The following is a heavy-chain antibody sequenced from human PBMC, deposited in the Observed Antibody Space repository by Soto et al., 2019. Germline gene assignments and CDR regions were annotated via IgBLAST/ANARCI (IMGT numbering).Heavy chain of an antibody. CDR1: GYTFTSYG. CDR3: ARDRRDYDILTGYPAYYFAY. V-gene: IGHV1-18*04. CDR2: ISAYNGNT. Sequence: RASVKVSCKASGYTFTSYGISWVRQAPGQGLEWMGWISAYNGNTNYAQKLQGRVTMTTDTSTSTAYMELRSLRSDDTAVYYCARDRRDYDILTGYPAYYFAYWGQGTLVTVSS. D-gene: IGHD3-9*01. J-gene: IGHJ4*02.